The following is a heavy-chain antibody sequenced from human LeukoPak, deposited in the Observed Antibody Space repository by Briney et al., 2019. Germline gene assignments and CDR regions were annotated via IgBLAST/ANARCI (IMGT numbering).Heavy chain of an antibody. CDR2: VSFSGST. J-gene: IGHJ6*02. CDR3: ALYCRLGSNCGYYGMDV. Sequence: SGTLSLTCIVSGGSINNYYWSWIRQPPGKGLEWIGDVSFSGSTNYNPSLTSRVTISADTSKNQFSLKLSSVTAADTAVYYCALYCRLGSNCGYYGMDVWGQGTTVTVSS. V-gene: IGHV4-4*09. CDR1: GGSINNYY. D-gene: IGHD2-15*01.